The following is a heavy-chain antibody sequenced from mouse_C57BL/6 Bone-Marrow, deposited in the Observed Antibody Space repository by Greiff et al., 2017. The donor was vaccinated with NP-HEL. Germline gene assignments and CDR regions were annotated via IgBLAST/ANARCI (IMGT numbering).Heavy chain of an antibody. J-gene: IGHJ2*01. Sequence: DVHLVESEGGLVQPGSSMKLSCTASGFTFSDYYMAWVRQVPEKGLEWVANINYDGSSTYYLDSLKSRFIISRDNAKNILYLQMSSLKSEDTATYYCARVRRRGFDYWGQGTTLTVSS. CDR3: ARVRRRGFDY. CDR1: GFTFSDYY. CDR2: INYDGSST. V-gene: IGHV5-16*01. D-gene: IGHD2-14*01.